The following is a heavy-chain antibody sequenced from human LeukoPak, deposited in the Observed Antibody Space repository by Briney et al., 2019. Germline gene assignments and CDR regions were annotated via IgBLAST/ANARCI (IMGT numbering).Heavy chain of an antibody. CDR3: ARDWTDDSSGSDY. J-gene: IGHJ4*02. D-gene: IGHD3-22*01. CDR1: GFTFSSYG. Sequence: GGSLRLSCAASGFTFSSYGMHWVRQAPGKGLEWVAVIWYDGSNKYYADSVKGRFTTSRDNSKNTLYLQMNSLRAEDTAVYYCARDWTDDSSGSDYWGQGTLVTVSS. V-gene: IGHV3-33*01. CDR2: IWYDGSNK.